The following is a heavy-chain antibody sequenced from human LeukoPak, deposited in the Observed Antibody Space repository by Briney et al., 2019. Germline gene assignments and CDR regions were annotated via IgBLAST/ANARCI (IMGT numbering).Heavy chain of an antibody. CDR2: ISGSGATT. V-gene: IGHV3-23*01. D-gene: IGHD3-22*01. J-gene: IGHJ4*02. CDR3: AKTRRGYYDFDY. Sequence: GGSLRLSCAASGFTFSSYAMNWVRQAPGKGLEWVSIISGSGATTYYADSVKGRFTISRDNSKNTLYLQMNSLRAEDTAVYYCAKTRRGYYDFDYWGQGTLVTVSS. CDR1: GFTFSSYA.